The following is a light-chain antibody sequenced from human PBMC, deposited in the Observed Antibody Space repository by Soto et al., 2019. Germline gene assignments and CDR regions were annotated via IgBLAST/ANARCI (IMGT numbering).Light chain of an antibody. CDR3: GSWDSSLSAYV. CDR1: SSNIGGNS. V-gene: IGLV1-51*01. Sequence: SIVRPPPIVSAALGEKVAISYSGSSSNIGGNSVSWYQQLPGTAPKLLIYDDNKRPSGIPDRFSGSKSGTSATLGITGFQTGDEADYYCGSWDSSLSAYVCGTGTKVTVL. CDR2: DDN. J-gene: IGLJ1*01.